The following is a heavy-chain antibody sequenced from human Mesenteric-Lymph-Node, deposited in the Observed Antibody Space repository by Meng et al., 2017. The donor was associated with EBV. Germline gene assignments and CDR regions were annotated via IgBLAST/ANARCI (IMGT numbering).Heavy chain of an antibody. CDR2: TYYRSKWYN. Sequence: QVQLHQSGPGLVKPSQXLSLTCAISGDSVSSNSAAWNWIRQSPSRGLEWLGRTYYRSKWYNDYALSVKSRITIKPDTSKNQFSLQLNSVTPEDTALYYCARDSGYGLDACDIWGQGTMVTVSS. J-gene: IGHJ3*02. D-gene: IGHD5-12*01. CDR1: GDSVSSNSAA. CDR3: ARDSGYGLDACDI. V-gene: IGHV6-1*01.